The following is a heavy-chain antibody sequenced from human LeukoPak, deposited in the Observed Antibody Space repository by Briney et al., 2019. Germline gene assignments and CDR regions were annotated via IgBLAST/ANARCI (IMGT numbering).Heavy chain of an antibody. Sequence: SETLSLTCAVYGWTLSGYYWSWIRQPPGKGLEWIGDIKHSGSTNYNVALKNRGFIFVNTYKNQFSLKLSSVTAADAAVDYYAGSGRYFETQWGQGTLVTVSS. V-gene: IGHV4-34*08. D-gene: IGHD3-9*01. J-gene: IGHJ4*02. CDR3: AGSGRYFETQ. CDR1: GWTLSGYY. CDR2: IKHSGST.